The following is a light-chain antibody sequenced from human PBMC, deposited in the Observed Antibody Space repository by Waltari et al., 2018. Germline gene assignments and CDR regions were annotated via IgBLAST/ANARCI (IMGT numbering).Light chain of an antibody. J-gene: IGLJ3*02. CDR2: GSA. CDR1: GSNIGAGYA. V-gene: IGLV1-40*01. Sequence: QSVLTQPPSVSGAPGQRVTIPCTGSGSNIGAGYARHWFQQLPPAAPKLLIYGSASRPLGVPARFFGSTSGTSASLAITGLQAEDEADYYCQSYDTSLSVVFGGGTKLTVL. CDR3: QSYDTSLSVV.